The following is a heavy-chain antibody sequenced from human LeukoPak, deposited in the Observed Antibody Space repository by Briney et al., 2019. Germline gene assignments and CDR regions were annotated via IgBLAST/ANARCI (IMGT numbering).Heavy chain of an antibody. Sequence: SETLSLPCTFSGGSISSGGYYRSWIRQHPGKGLEWIGYIYYSGSTYYNPSLKSRVTISVDTSKNQFSLKLSSVTAADTAVYYCASAAGERREWVGAIKPDYFDYGGQGTLVTVSS. CDR1: GGSISSGGYY. CDR2: IYYSGST. V-gene: IGHV4-31*03. CDR3: ASAAGERREWVGAIKPDYFDY. J-gene: IGHJ4*02. D-gene: IGHD1-26*01.